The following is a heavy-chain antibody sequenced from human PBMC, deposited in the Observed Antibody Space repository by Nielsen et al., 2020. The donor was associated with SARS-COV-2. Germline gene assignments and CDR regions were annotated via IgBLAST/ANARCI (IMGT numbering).Heavy chain of an antibody. V-gene: IGHV1-2*02. CDR1: GYTFTSYY. CDR3: ARVEVTMVRGVIGYFDY. J-gene: IGHJ4*02. CDR2: INPNSGGT. D-gene: IGHD3-10*01. Sequence: ASVKVSCKASGYTFTSYYMHWVRQAHGQGLEWMGWINPNSGGTNYAQKFQGRVTMTRDTSISTAYMELSRLRSDDTAVYYCARVEVTMVRGVIGYFDYWGQGTLVTVSS.